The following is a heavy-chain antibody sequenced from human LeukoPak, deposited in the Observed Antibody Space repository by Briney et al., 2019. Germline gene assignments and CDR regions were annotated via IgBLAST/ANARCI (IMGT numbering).Heavy chain of an antibody. CDR2: INPDSGGT. Sequence: ASVKVSCKASGYTFTGYYMHWVRQAPGQGLEWMGWINPDSGGTNYAQKFQGRVTMTRDTSTSTVYMELSSLRSEDTAVYYCARDLGQWELLEVYFDYWGQGTLVTVSS. D-gene: IGHD1-26*01. CDR1: GYTFTGYY. V-gene: IGHV1-2*02. J-gene: IGHJ4*02. CDR3: ARDLGQWELLEVYFDY.